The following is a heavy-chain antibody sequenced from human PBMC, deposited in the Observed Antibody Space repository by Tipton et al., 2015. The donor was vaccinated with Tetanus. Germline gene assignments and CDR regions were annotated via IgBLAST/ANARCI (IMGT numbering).Heavy chain of an antibody. CDR2: INHRGGT. D-gene: IGHD6-13*01. J-gene: IGHJ4*02. CDR1: GGSFSGNY. V-gene: IGHV4-34*01. CDR3: AREPAATGTSLFDY. Sequence: GLVKPSETLSLTCGVSGGSFSGNYWSWVRQAPGKGLEWIGEINHRGGTMYNPSLKSRVTISVDKSKNQFSLRLGSVTAADTAMYYCAREPAATGTSLFDYWGQGALVTVSS.